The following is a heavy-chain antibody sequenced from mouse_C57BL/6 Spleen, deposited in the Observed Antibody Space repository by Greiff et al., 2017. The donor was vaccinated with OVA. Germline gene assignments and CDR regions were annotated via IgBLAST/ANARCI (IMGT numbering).Heavy chain of an antibody. CDR3: ARQITTVVARNAMDY. V-gene: IGHV5-6*01. J-gene: IGHJ4*01. Sequence: EVQGVESGGDLVKPGGSLKLSCAASGFTFSSYGMSWVRQTPDKRLEWVATISSGGSYTYYPDSVKGRFTISRDNAKNTLYLQMSSLKSEDTAMYYCARQITTVVARNAMDYWGQGTSVTVSS. D-gene: IGHD1-1*01. CDR2: ISSGGSYT. CDR1: GFTFSSYG.